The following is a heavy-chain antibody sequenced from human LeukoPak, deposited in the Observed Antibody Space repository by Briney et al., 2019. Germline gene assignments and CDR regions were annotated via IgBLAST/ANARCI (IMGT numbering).Heavy chain of an antibody. D-gene: IGHD6-6*01. CDR1: GGFISSYY. J-gene: IGHJ6*02. CDR2: IYTSGST. Sequence: PSETLSLTCTVSGGFISSYYWSWIRQPAGKGLEWIGRIYTSGSTNYNPSLKSRVTMSVGTSKNQFSLKLSSVTAADTAVYYCAGDSSSFPSYGMDVWGQGTTVTVSS. CDR3: AGDSSSFPSYGMDV. V-gene: IGHV4-4*07.